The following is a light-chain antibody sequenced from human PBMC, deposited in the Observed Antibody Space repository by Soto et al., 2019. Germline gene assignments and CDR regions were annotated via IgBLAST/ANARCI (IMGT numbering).Light chain of an antibody. Sequence: QAVVTQEPSLTVSPGGTVTLTCGSSTGAVTSGHYPYWFQQKPGQAPKTLIYDTTNRHSWTPARFSGSLLGGKAALTLSGAQPEDEAEYYCLLVYGGPQVFGGGTQLTVL. CDR1: TGAVTSGHY. J-gene: IGLJ3*02. V-gene: IGLV7-46*01. CDR2: DTT. CDR3: LLVYGGPQV.